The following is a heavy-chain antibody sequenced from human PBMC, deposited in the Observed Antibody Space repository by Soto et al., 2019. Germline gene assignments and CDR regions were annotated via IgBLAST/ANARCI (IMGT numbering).Heavy chain of an antibody. CDR3: ARHRYSSSWSYFDY. J-gene: IGHJ4*02. Sequence: QLQLQESGPGLVKPSETLSLTCTVSGGSISSSSYYWGWIRQPPGKGLEWIGSIYYSGSTYYNPSLKSRVTISVDTSKNQFSLKLSSVTAADTAVYYCARHRYSSSWSYFDYWGQGTLVTVSS. V-gene: IGHV4-39*01. CDR1: GGSISSSSYY. CDR2: IYYSGST. D-gene: IGHD6-13*01.